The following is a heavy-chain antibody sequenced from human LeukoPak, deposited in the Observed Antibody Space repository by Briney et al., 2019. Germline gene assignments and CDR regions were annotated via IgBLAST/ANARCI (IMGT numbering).Heavy chain of an antibody. V-gene: IGHV3-7*01. CDR1: GFTFSSYW. Sequence: GGSLRLSCAASGFTFSSYWMSWFRQAPGKGLEWVANIKQDGSEKYYVDSVKGRFTISRDNAKNSLYLQMNSLRAEDTAVYYCARVGDDYGDYDYYYYMDVWGKGTTVTVSS. CDR2: IKQDGSEK. J-gene: IGHJ6*03. CDR3: ARVGDDYGDYDYYYYMDV. D-gene: IGHD4-17*01.